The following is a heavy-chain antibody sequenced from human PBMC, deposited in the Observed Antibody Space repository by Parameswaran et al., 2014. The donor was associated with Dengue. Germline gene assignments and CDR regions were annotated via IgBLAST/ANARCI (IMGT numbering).Heavy chain of an antibody. CDR2: ISSSSSYI. J-gene: IGHJ5*02. D-gene: IGHD3-16*01. V-gene: IGHV3-21*01. CDR3: ARAGGEGGFDP. Sequence: WIRQPPGKGLEWVSSISSSSSYIYYADSVKGRFTISRDNAKNSLYLQMNSLRAEDTAVYYCARAGGEGGFDPWGQGTLVTVSS.